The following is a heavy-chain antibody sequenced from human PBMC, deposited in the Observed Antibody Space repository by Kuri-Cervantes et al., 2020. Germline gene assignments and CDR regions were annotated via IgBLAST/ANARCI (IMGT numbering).Heavy chain of an antibody. J-gene: IGHJ6*03. D-gene: IGHD3-16*01. CDR2: IIPGFGTA. CDR3: ARGPTYYEFRSLWYYTMDV. Sequence: SVKVSCKASGYTFTSHYMHWVRQAPGQGLEWVGGIIPGFGTANYAQKFQGRVSITTGDSTTIAYLELSSLRSEDTAVYYCARGPTYYEFRSLWYYTMDVWGKGTTVTVSS. V-gene: IGHV1-69*05. CDR1: GYTFTSHY.